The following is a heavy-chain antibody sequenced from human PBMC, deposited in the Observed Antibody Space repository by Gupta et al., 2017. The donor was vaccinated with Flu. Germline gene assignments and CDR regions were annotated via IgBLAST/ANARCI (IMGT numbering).Heavy chain of an antibody. Sequence: YGKASGYTFINHGVTWVRQAPGQGLEWMGWIGPYNGNSVYAERFQDRVTMTADTTDTSTIIIYMELRSLTSEDTAVVYCARDGGGFYIDYWGQG. CDR1: GYTFINHG. CDR3: ARDGGGFYIDY. V-gene: IGHV1-18*01. D-gene: IGHD1-26*01. CDR2: IGPYNGNS. J-gene: IGHJ4*02.